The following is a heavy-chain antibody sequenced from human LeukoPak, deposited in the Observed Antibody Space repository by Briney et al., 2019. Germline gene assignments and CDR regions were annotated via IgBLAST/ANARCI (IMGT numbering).Heavy chain of an antibody. V-gene: IGHV3-7*01. D-gene: IGHD4/OR15-4a*01. CDR1: GFTFSTYY. CDR3: ARRAGAYSHPYDY. CDR2: IKQDGSEK. Sequence: GGSLRLSCAASGFTFSTYYMSWVRQAPGTGLEWVANIKQDGSEKYYVDSVKGRFTISRDNAKNSLYLQMNSLRAEDTALYYCARRAGAYSHPYDYWGQGTLVTVSS. J-gene: IGHJ4*02.